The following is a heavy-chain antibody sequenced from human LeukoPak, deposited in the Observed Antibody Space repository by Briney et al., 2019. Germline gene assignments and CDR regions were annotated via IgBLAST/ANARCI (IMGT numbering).Heavy chain of an antibody. V-gene: IGHV4-61*02. J-gene: IGHJ3*02. Sequence: SETLSLTCAVSGYSISSGYYWGWIRQPAGKGLEWIGRIYTSGSTNYNPSLKSRVTTSVDTSKNQFSLKLSSVTAADTAVYYCARDIYDSSGQRFDIWGQGTMVTVSP. CDR3: ARDIYDSSGQRFDI. D-gene: IGHD3-22*01. CDR2: IYTSGST. CDR1: GYSISSGYY.